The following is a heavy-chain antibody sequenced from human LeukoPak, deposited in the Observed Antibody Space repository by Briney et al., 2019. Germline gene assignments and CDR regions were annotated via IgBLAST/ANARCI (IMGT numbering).Heavy chain of an antibody. CDR1: KFTFINFS. Sequence: GGSLRLSCAASKFTFINFSVNWVRQAPGKRPEWVSFISAFSSTIYYADSVKGRFTISRDDGKNSLFLQMNSLRAEDTAIYYCARTPTAGLPYYFDYWGQGALVTVSS. D-gene: IGHD2-15*01. CDR2: ISAFSSTI. J-gene: IGHJ4*02. V-gene: IGHV3-48*01. CDR3: ARTPTAGLPYYFDY.